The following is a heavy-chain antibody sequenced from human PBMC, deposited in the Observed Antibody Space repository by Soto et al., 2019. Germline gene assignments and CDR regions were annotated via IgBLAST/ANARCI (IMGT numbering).Heavy chain of an antibody. D-gene: IGHD1-20*01. CDR1: GGSMRSYY. V-gene: IGHV4-4*07. J-gene: IGHJ6*02. CDR3: AGIGAEIYYGMDV. CDR2: IYARGST. Sequence: QVQLQESGPGLVKPSETLSLTCTVSGGSMRSYYWNWIRQPAGEGLEWIGRIYARGSTKYNPSLESRVTMFVDVSQSQFSLRLPSVTAADTAVYYCAGIGAEIYYGMDVWGQGTTVTVSS.